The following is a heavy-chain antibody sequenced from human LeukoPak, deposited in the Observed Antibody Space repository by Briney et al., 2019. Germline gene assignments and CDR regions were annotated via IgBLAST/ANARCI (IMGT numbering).Heavy chain of an antibody. V-gene: IGHV3-23*01. J-gene: IGHJ4*02. D-gene: IGHD6-19*01. CDR1: GFTFTSYA. CDR3: AKAYHDSGCLIDY. Sequence: GGSLRLSCAASGFTFTSYALSWVRQAPGKGLEWVSAISGSGGSTYYAASVKGRFTISRDNSKNTLYLQLNSLRAEDTAVYYCAKAYHDSGCLIDYWGQGTLVTVSS. CDR2: ISGSGGST.